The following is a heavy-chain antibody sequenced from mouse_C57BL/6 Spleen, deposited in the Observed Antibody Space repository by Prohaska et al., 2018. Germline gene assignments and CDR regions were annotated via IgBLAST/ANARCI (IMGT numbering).Heavy chain of an antibody. CDR1: GYTFTDYE. D-gene: IGHD2-1*01. V-gene: IGHV1-15*01. CDR2: IDPETGGT. J-gene: IGHJ1*03. Sequence: GAELVRPGASVTLSCKASGYTFTDYEMHWVKQTPVPGLEWIGAIDPETGGTAYNQKFKGKAILTADKSSSTAYMELRSLTSEDSAVYYCTRSYGNSWYFDVWGTGTTVTVSS. CDR3: TRSYGNSWYFDV.